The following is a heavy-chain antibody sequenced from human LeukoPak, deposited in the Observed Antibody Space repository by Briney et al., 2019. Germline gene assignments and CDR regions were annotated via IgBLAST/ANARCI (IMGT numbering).Heavy chain of an antibody. Sequence: GGSLRLSCAASGFTFSDYYMSWIRQAPWKGLEWISYISSSSRYTNYADSMNGRFTIYRDNAKTSLYLQMNNVTAEDTAVYYCARVVAVTSYYFDYWGQGTLVTVSS. CDR3: ARVVAVTSYYFDY. CDR1: GFTFSDYY. CDR2: ISSSSRYT. V-gene: IGHV3-11*06. D-gene: IGHD2-21*02. J-gene: IGHJ4*02.